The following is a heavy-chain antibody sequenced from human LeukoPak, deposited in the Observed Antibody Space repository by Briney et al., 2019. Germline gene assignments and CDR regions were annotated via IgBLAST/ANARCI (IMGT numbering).Heavy chain of an antibody. CDR3: AREVGATNRRAYFDY. CDR2: IYYSGST. V-gene: IGHV4-30-4*02. Sequence: SETLSLTCTVSGVSISSGDYYWSWIRQPPGKGLEWIGYIYYSGSTYYNPSLKSRVTISVDTSKNQFSLKLSSVTAADTAVYYCAREVGATNRRAYFDYWGQGTLVTVSS. D-gene: IGHD1-26*01. J-gene: IGHJ4*02. CDR1: GVSISSGDYY.